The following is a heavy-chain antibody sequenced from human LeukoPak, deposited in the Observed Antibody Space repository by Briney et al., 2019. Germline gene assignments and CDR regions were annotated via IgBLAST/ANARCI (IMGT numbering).Heavy chain of an antibody. CDR3: ARRITSNCFDP. V-gene: IGHV4-59*01. CDR1: GGSISSYY. J-gene: IGHJ5*02. D-gene: IGHD3-10*01. CDR2: MHYSGSS. Sequence: SETLSLTCTVSGGSISSYYWSWVRQPLGKGLEWIGYMHYSGSSNYNPSLKSRLTMSVDTSKNQFSLKLSSVTAADTAVYYCARRITSNCFDPWGQGTLVTVSS.